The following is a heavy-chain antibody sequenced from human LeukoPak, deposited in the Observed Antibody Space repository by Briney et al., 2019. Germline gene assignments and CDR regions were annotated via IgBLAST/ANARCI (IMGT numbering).Heavy chain of an antibody. Sequence: GASVKVSCKASGGTFSSYAISWVRQAPGQGLEWMGGIIPIFGTANYAQKFQGRVTITTDESTSTAYMELSSLRSEDTAVYYCASALGAYLLLYFGYWGQGTLVTVSS. CDR3: ASALGAYLLLYFGY. V-gene: IGHV1-69*05. CDR2: IIPIFGTA. CDR1: GGTFSSYA. J-gene: IGHJ4*02. D-gene: IGHD2-2*01.